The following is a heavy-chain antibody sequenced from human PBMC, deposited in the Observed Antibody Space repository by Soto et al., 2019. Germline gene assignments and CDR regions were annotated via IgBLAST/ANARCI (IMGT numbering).Heavy chain of an antibody. J-gene: IGHJ6*02. CDR3: ARIVRAEIAAAGPRPYYYYGMDV. Sequence: SGPTLVNPTQTLTLTCTFSGFSLSTSGMCVSWIRQPPGKALEWLALIDWDDDKYYSTSLKTRLTISKDTSKNQVVLTMTKMDPVDTATYYSARIVRAEIAAAGPRPYYYYGMDVWGQGTTVTVSS. CDR1: GFSLSTSGMC. CDR2: IDWDDDK. D-gene: IGHD6-13*01. V-gene: IGHV2-70*01.